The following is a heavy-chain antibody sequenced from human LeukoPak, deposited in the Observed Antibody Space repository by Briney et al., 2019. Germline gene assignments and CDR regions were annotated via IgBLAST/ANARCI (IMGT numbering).Heavy chain of an antibody. Sequence: ASVNVSCKASGYTFTSYGISWVRQAPGQGLEWMGWISAYNGNTNYAQKLQGRVTMTTDTSTSTAYMELRSLRSDDTAVYYCAREAKDLNQNWFDPWGQGTLVTVSS. D-gene: IGHD1-14*01. CDR1: GYTFTSYG. J-gene: IGHJ5*02. CDR3: AREAKDLNQNWFDP. V-gene: IGHV1-18*01. CDR2: ISAYNGNT.